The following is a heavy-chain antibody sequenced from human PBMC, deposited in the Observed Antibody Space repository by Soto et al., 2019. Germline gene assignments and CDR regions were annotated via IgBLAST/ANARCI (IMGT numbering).Heavy chain of an antibody. CDR3: ARDLGSYEPLFYY. V-gene: IGHV4-30-4*01. J-gene: IGHJ4*02. Sequence: QVQLQESGPGLVKPSQTLSLTCTVSGGSISSGDYYWSWIRQPPGKGLEWSGYIYYSGSTYSNPSLNGRVTISVDTAKNQFSLKLSSVTAADTAVDYCARDLGSYEPLFYYWGQGTLVTVSS. D-gene: IGHD3-16*01. CDR1: GGSISSGDYY. CDR2: IYYSGST.